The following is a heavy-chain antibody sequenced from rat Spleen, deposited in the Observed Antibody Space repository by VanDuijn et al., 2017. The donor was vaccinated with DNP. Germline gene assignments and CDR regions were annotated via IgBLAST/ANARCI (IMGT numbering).Heavy chain of an antibody. V-gene: IGHV5-31*01. CDR2: ITSCGSDT. Sequence: EVQLVESGGDLVQPGRSLKLSCVASGFTFNNYWMTWIRQVPGKGLEWFASITSCGSDTYYPDSVKGRFTISRDNARNTLYLQMDSLRSEDTATYYCARDQRLQWDYFDYWGQGVMVTVSS. J-gene: IGHJ2*01. CDR3: ARDQRLQWDYFDY. CDR1: GFTFNNYW. D-gene: IGHD1-1*01.